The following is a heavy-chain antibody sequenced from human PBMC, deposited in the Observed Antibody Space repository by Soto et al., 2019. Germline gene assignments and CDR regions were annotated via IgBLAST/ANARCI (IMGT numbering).Heavy chain of an antibody. V-gene: IGHV4-59*01. CDR2: MFYSGNS. CDR3: VRSGHSFGGVV. CDR1: GGSMSDFY. D-gene: IGHD3-16*01. J-gene: IGHJ4*02. Sequence: SETLSLTCTVSGGSMSDFYGSWVRQPPGKGLEWIGYMFYSGNSNYNASLKSRVTISMDTSKNQFSLNLRSVTAADTAVYYCVRSGHSFGGVVWGQGSKVTV.